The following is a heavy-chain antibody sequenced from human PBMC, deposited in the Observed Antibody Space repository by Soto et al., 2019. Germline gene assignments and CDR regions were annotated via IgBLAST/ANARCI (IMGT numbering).Heavy chain of an antibody. D-gene: IGHD5-18*01. CDR3: ATQKRYSYGPYAFDI. V-gene: IGHV5-51*07. CDR2: IYPGDSDT. Sequence: PGASLKISCKGSGYSFTSYWIGWEHQMPGKGLEWMGIIYPGDSDTRYSPSFQGQVTISADKSISTAYLQWSSLKASDTATYYCATQKRYSYGPYAFDIWGQGTMVTVSS. CDR1: GYSFTSYW. J-gene: IGHJ3*02.